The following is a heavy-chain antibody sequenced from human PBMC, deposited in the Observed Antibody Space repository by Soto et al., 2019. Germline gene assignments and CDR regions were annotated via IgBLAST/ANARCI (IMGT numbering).Heavy chain of an antibody. J-gene: IGHJ6*02. CDR1: GFTFSSYG. Sequence: QVQLVESGGGVVQPGRSLRLSCAASGFTFSSYGMHWVRQAPGKGLEWVAVISYDGSNKYYADSVKGRFTISRDNSKNTLYLQMNSLRAEDTAVYYGAKDLLGPGRAYGMDVWAQGTTVTVSS. V-gene: IGHV3-30*18. CDR3: AKDLLGPGRAYGMDV. CDR2: ISYDGSNK. D-gene: IGHD7-27*01.